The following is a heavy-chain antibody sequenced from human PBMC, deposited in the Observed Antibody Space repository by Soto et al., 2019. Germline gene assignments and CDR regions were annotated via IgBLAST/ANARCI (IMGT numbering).Heavy chain of an antibody. J-gene: IGHJ4*02. D-gene: IGHD5-12*01. V-gene: IGHV4-31*03. CDR2: MFYSGST. CDR1: GASISSGRSY. Sequence: QVQLQESGPGLVKPSQTLSLTCTVSGASISSGRSYWSWIRQHPGKGLEWIGYMFYSGSTYYHPSLKSRVNISAYTSKNQFSLRLTSVTPADTAVYYCARDNGYGHFASWGQGTLVTVSS. CDR3: ARDNGYGHFAS.